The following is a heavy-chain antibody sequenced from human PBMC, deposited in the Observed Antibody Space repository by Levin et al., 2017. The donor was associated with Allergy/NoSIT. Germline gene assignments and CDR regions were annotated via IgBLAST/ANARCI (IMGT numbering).Heavy chain of an antibody. J-gene: IGHJ6*03. CDR2: LSPSGST. D-gene: IGHD3-16*01. CDR1: DSSISSTYY. Sequence: SSETLSLTCAVSDSSISSTYYWGWIRQPPGKGLEWIGNLSPSGSTYYNPSLKSRVTISIDTSKNQFSLRLSSVTAADTAVYYCARVGVAVNGPYYYYYYMDVWGKGTTVTVSS. CDR3: ARVGVAVNGPYYYYYYMDV. V-gene: IGHV4-38-2*01.